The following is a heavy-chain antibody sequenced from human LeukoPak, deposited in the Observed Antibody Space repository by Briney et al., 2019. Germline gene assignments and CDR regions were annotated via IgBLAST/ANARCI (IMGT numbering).Heavy chain of an antibody. Sequence: ASVKVSCEVSGYSLSELSMHWVRQAPGKGLEWMISFRDEDGERIHAQKLQGRVTMTEDTSTDTAYMEVTSLTFEDTAVYYCATHGFRYGDPGNFDYWGQGTLVTVSS. CDR3: ATHGFRYGDPGNFDY. CDR2: FRDEDGER. D-gene: IGHD2-21*02. CDR1: GYSLSELS. V-gene: IGHV1-24*01. J-gene: IGHJ4*02.